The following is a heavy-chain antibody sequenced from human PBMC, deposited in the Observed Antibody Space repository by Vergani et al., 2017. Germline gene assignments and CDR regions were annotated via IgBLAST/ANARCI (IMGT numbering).Heavy chain of an antibody. CDR1: GGTFSSYA. CDR2: IIPIFGTA. D-gene: IGHD3-3*01. Sequence: QVQLVQSGAEVKKPGSSVKVSCKASGGTFSSYAISWVRQAPGQGLEWMGRIIPIFGTANYAQKFQGRVTITADESTSTAYMELSSLRAEDTAVYYCARHVGVVISYYYYYYGMDVWGQGTTVTVSS. V-gene: IGHV1-69*18. CDR3: ARHVGVVISYYYYYYGMDV. J-gene: IGHJ6*02.